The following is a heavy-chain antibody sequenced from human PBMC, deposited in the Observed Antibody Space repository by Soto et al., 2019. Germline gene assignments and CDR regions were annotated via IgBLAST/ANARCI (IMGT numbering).Heavy chain of an antibody. D-gene: IGHD2-15*01. Sequence: EVQLVQSGGGLVQPGVSLKLSCADSGFTFSGSTVHWVRQASGEGLQWVGRIRSKANDYATTYIASVKGRFTISRDDSRNTAYLQMSDLKTEDTAVYYCTGGYCTGCTCYSGYFQHWGQGALVTVCS. CDR1: GFTFSGST. CDR2: IRSKANDYAT. J-gene: IGHJ1*01. CDR3: TGGYCTGCTCYSGYFQH. V-gene: IGHV3-73*02.